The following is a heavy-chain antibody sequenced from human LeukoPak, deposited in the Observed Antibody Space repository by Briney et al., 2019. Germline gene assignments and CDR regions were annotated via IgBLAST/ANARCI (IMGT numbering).Heavy chain of an antibody. CDR1: GGSISSSSYY. CDR3: ARGVARSSKFHFSYYFDY. Sequence: SETLSLTCTVSGGSISSSSYYWGWIRQPPGKGLEWIGSIYHRGSTYYNPSLKSRVTISVDTSKNQFSLKLSSVTAADTAVYYCARGVARSSKFHFSYYFDYWGQGTLVTVSS. V-gene: IGHV4-39*07. D-gene: IGHD6-6*01. CDR2: IYHRGST. J-gene: IGHJ4*02.